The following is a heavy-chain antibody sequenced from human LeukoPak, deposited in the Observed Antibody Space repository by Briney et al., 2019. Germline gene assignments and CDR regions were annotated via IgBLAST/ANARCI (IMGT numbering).Heavy chain of an antibody. Sequence: GGSLRLSCEGSGFTFSSYAMSWVRQAPGKGLEWVSTISGSGGAGTYYADSVKGRFTVSRDNSRNTLCLPMNSLRAEDTAVYYCVKDRGGSPFYGMDVWGQGTTVTVSS. D-gene: IGHD1-26*01. J-gene: IGHJ6*02. V-gene: IGHV3-23*01. CDR2: ISGSGGAGT. CDR1: GFTFSSYA. CDR3: VKDRGGSPFYGMDV.